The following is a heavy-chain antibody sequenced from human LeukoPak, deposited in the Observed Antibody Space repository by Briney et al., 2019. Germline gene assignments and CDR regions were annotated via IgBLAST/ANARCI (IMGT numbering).Heavy chain of an antibody. J-gene: IGHJ6*03. CDR3: ARDRGRYHMDV. D-gene: IGHD6-25*01. Sequence: PGGSLRLSCAASGFTFSSYSMNWVRQAPGKGLEWVSSISGSSSYIYYADSVKGRFTISRENAKNSLYLQMNSLRAGDTAVYYCARDRGRYHMDVWGKGTTVTISS. CDR2: ISGSSSYI. CDR1: GFTFSSYS. V-gene: IGHV3-21*01.